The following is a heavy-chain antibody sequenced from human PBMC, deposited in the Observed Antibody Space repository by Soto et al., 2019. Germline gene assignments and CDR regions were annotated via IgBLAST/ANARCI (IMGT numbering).Heavy chain of an antibody. Sequence: QVQLQESGPGLVKPSQTLSLTCTVSGGSISSGDYYWSWIRQPPGKGLEWIGYIYYSGSTYYNPSLQSRVTISVDTSKHQFSLKLSSVTAADTAVYYCAREARLSSGYDYVLAGVDYWGQGTLVTVSS. D-gene: IGHD5-12*01. CDR2: IYYSGST. CDR1: GGSISSGDYY. CDR3: AREARLSSGYDYVLAGVDY. V-gene: IGHV4-30-4*01. J-gene: IGHJ4*02.